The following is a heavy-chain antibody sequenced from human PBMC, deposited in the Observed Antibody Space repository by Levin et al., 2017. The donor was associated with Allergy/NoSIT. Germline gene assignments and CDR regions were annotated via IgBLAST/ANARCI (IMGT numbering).Heavy chain of an antibody. CDR2: TSYDGSKK. J-gene: IGHJ6*02. D-gene: IGHD6-13*01. Sequence: GGSLRLSCAASGFTFSSYGMNWVRQAPGKGLEWLAVTSYDGSKKYYVDSVKGRFTISRDNSKNTLYLQMNSLRAEDTAVYYCARDSSSWYGYYYYGMDVWGQGTTVTVSS. CDR3: ARDSSSWYGYYYYGMDV. V-gene: IGHV3-30*03. CDR1: GFTFSSYG.